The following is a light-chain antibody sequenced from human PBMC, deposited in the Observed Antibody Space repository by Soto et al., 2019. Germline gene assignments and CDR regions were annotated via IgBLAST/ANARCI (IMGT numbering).Light chain of an antibody. CDR3: QQYET. CDR1: QSVSSSY. CDR2: GAS. J-gene: IGKJ3*01. V-gene: IGKV3-20*01. Sequence: EIVLTQSPGTLSLSPGERATLSCRASQSVSSSYLAWYQQKPDQAPRLLIYGASSRATGIPDRFSGSGSGTDFTLTISRLEPEDFAVYYCQQYETFGPGTKVDIK.